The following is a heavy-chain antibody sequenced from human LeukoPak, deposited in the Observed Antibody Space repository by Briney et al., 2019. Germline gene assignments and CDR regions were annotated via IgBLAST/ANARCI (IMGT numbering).Heavy chain of an antibody. CDR2: INHSGST. V-gene: IGHV4-34*01. J-gene: IGHJ4*02. CDR3: AGGDSSGYYYYY. D-gene: IGHD3-22*01. CDR1: GGSFSGYY. Sequence: SETLSLTCAVYGGSFSGYYWSWIRQPPGKGLEWIGEINHSGSTNYNPSLKSRVTISVDTSKNQFSLKLSSVTAADTAVYYCAGGDSSGYYYYYWGQGTLVTVSS.